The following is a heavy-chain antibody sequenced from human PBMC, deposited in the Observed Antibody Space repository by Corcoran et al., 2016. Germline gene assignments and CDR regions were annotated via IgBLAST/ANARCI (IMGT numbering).Heavy chain of an antibody. J-gene: IGHJ5*02. CDR2: INHSGST. V-gene: IGHV4-34*01. CDR1: GGSFSGYY. D-gene: IGHD6-13*01. Sequence: QVQLQQWGAGLLKPSETLSLTCAVYGGSFSGYYWSWIRQPPGKGLEWIGEINHSGSTNYNPSLKSRVTISVDTSKNQFSLKLSSVTAAETAVYYCARGAYPGIAAAGIELRSFREFDPGGQGTLVTVSS. CDR3: ARGAYPGIAAAGIELRSFREFDP.